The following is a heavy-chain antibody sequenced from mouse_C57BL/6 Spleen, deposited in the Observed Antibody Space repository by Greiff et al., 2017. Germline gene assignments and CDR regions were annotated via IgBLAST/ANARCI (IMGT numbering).Heavy chain of an antibody. CDR3: EREGVDGYYGFSWFAY. Sequence: QVQLQQPGTELVKPGASVKLSCKASGYTFTSYWMHWVKQRPGQGLEWIGNINPSNGGTNYNEKFKSKATLTVDKSSSTAYMQLSSLTSEDSAVYYCEREGVDGYYGFSWFAYWGQGTLVTVSA. CDR1: GYTFTSYW. J-gene: IGHJ3*01. V-gene: IGHV1-53*01. CDR2: INPSNGGT. D-gene: IGHD2-3*01.